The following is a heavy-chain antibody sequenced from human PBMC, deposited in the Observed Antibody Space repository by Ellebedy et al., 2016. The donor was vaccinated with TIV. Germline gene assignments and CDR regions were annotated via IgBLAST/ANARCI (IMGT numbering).Heavy chain of an antibody. Sequence: GGSLRLSXAASGFTLSDYYMSWIRQVPGKGLEWVSFISSSGFSILYADSVRGRFTTSRDNAKNSLFLQMDSLRAEDSAIYYCARQVCPSGTSCSLYYNWYFDLWGRGTLVTVSS. V-gene: IGHV3-11*01. CDR2: ISSSGFSI. J-gene: IGHJ2*01. D-gene: IGHD2-2*01. CDR1: GFTLSDYY. CDR3: ARQVCPSGTSCSLYYNWYFDL.